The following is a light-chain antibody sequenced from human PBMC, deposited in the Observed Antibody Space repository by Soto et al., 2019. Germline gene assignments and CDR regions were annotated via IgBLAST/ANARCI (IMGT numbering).Light chain of an antibody. J-gene: IGLJ1*01. Sequence: QSVLTQPPSVSGAPGQRVTISCTGSSSNIGAGYDVHWYQQLPGTAPKLLIYGNSNRPSGVPDRFPGSKSGTSASLAITGLQAEDEADYYCQSFDSSLYVFGTGTKVTVL. CDR2: GNS. CDR3: QSFDSSLYV. CDR1: SSNIGAGYD. V-gene: IGLV1-40*01.